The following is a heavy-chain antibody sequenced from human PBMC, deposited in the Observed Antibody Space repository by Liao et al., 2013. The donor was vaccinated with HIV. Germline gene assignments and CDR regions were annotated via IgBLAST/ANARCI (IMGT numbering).Heavy chain of an antibody. D-gene: IGHD3-9*01. V-gene: IGHV4-39*07. J-gene: IGHJ5*02. Sequence: QLQLQESGPGLVKPSETLSLTCTVSGGSISSSGNYWGWIRQPPGKGLEWIGYIYYSGSTYYNPSLKSRLTISVDTSKNQFSLNLSSVTAADTAVYYCARVFDILTGNWFDPWGQGTLVTVSS. CDR3: ARVFDILTGNWFDP. CDR2: IYYSGST. CDR1: GGSISSSGNY.